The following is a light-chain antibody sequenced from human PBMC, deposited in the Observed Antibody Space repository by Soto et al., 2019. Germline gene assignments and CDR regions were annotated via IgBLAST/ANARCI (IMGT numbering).Light chain of an antibody. Sequence: AIQMTQSPSSLSASVGDRVTISCRASQGIRNDLAWYQQKPGKAPKLLIFAASNLQSGVPSRFSGSGSGTDFTLTISRLQPEDFATYYCQQSYSTPPTFGQGTKV. V-gene: IGKV1-6*01. CDR3: QQSYSTPPT. CDR1: QGIRND. CDR2: AAS. J-gene: IGKJ1*01.